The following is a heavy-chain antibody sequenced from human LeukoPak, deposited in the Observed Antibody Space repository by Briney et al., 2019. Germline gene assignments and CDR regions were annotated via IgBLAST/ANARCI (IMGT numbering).Heavy chain of an antibody. Sequence: SETLSLTCPVSGGSISSSSYYWGWIRQPPGKGLEWTGSIDYSGSTYYNPTLKSRVTISLDTSNNLLSMKLSSVTAADSAVYYWASQDRIAARPRDYWGQGTLVTVSS. CDR1: GGSISSSSYY. J-gene: IGHJ4*02. CDR3: ASQDRIAARPRDY. D-gene: IGHD6-6*01. CDR2: IDYSGST. V-gene: IGHV4-39*01.